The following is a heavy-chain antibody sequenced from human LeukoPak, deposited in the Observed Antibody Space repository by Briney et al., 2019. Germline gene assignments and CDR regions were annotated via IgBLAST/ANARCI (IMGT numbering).Heavy chain of an antibody. V-gene: IGHV3-7*01. D-gene: IGHD3/OR15-3a*01. CDR2: IKQDGSET. CDR1: RINFNSYW. CDR3: ARALSDFWTGYFFDS. Sequence: GGSLRLSCAVSRINFNSYWMTWVRQAPGKGLEWVANIKQDGSETYYMDSMKGRFSISRDNAKNSLYLQMNSLRAEDTAVYYCARALSDFWTGYFFDSWGQGTLVTVSS. J-gene: IGHJ4*02.